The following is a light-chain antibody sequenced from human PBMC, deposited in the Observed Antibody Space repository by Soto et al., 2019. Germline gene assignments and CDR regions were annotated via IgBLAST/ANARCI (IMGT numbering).Light chain of an antibody. Sequence: EIVLTQSPGTLSLSPGERATLSCRASQSFNSIYLAWYQQKPGQAPRLLIYGASSRATGIPDRFSGSGSGADFTLSISRLEPDDFAVYYCQQYGSSPPRTFGQGTKVDI. CDR2: GAS. CDR3: QQYGSSPPRT. J-gene: IGKJ1*01. V-gene: IGKV3-20*01. CDR1: QSFNSIY.